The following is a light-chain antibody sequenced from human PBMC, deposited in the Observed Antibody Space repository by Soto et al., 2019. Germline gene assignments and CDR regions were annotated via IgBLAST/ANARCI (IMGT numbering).Light chain of an antibody. Sequence: EIVLTQSPGTLSLSPGERATLSCRASQSVTSSYLAWYQQKAGQAPRLLIYGASSRATGIPERFSGSGSGTDFTLTISRLEPEDFAVYYCQQDGSSPLTFGGGPKVEIK. J-gene: IGKJ4*01. CDR1: QSVTSSY. V-gene: IGKV3-20*01. CDR3: QQDGSSPLT. CDR2: GAS.